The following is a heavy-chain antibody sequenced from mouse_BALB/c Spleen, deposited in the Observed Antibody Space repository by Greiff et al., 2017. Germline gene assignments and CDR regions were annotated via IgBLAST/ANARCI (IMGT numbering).Heavy chain of an antibody. Sequence: EVKLMESGGGLVQPGGSRKLSCAASGFTFSSFGMHWVRQAPEKGLEWVAYISSGSSTIYYADTVKGRFTISRDNPKNTLFLQMTSLRSEDTAMYYCARRYGSRGYYAMDYWGQGTSVTVSS. V-gene: IGHV5-17*02. D-gene: IGHD1-1*01. CDR2: ISSGSSTI. CDR1: GFTFSSFG. J-gene: IGHJ4*01. CDR3: ARRYGSRGYYAMDY.